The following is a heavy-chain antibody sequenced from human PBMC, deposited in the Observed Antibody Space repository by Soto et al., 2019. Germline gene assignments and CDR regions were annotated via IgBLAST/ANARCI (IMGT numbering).Heavy chain of an antibody. J-gene: IGHJ4*02. CDR2: ISSSSSYI. V-gene: IGHV3-21*01. D-gene: IGHD5-12*01. CDR3: ARDPVVATIVPRIFDY. Sequence: GGSLRLSCAASGFTFSSYSMNWVRQAPGKGLEWVSSISSSSSYIYYADSVKGRFTISRDNAKNSLYLQMNSLRAEDTAVYYCARDPVVATIVPRIFDYWGQGTLVTVSS. CDR1: GFTFSSYS.